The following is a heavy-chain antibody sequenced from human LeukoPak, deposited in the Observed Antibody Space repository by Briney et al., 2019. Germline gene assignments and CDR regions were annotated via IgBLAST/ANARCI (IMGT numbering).Heavy chain of an antibody. J-gene: IGHJ4*02. D-gene: IGHD6-13*01. CDR1: GYTFTSYD. V-gene: IGHV1-8*01. CDR3: TSFQGKKDRGIAAAADHFDY. CDR2: MNPNSGNT. Sequence: ASVKVSCKASGYTFTSYDINWVRQATGQGLEWMGWMNPNSGNTGYAQKFQGRVTMTRNTSISTAYMELSSLRSEDTAVYYCTSFQGKKDRGIAAAADHFDYWGQGTLVTVSS.